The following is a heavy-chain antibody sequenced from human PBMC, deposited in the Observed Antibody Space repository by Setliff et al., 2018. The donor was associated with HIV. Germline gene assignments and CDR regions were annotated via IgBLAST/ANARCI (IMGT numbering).Heavy chain of an antibody. CDR1: GGSFSGYY. CDR2: IYHSGNT. Sequence: LSLTCAVYGGSFSGYYWSWIRQPPGKGLEWIGNIYHSGNTDYNPSLKSRVTMSVASSKNQFSLKLSSVTAADTAVYYCAREKDYDLGLGYYMDVWGKGTTVTVSS. J-gene: IGHJ6*03. CDR3: AREKDYDLGLGYYMDV. D-gene: IGHD3-3*01. V-gene: IGHV4-34*01.